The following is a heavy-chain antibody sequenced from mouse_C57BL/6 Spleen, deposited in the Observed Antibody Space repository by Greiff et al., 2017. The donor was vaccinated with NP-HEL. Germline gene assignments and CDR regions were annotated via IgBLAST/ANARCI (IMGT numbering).Heavy chain of an antibody. D-gene: IGHD1-1*01. CDR3: ARHEGEDYGSSHYAMDY. CDR1: GYTFTEYT. V-gene: IGHV1-62-2*01. CDR2: FYPGSGSI. Sequence: VQLQQSGAELVKPGASVKLSCKASGYTFTEYTIHWVKQRSGQGLEWIGWFYPGSGSIKYNEKFKDKATLTADKSSSTVYMELSRLTTEDSAVYFCARHEGEDYGSSHYAMDYWGQGTSVTVSS. J-gene: IGHJ4*01.